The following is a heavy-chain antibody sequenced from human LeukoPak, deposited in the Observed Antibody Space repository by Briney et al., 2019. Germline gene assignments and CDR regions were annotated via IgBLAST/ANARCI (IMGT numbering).Heavy chain of an antibody. CDR3: ARVGGRSRAVDY. CDR1: GGSISNYY. J-gene: IGHJ4*02. Sequence: PSETLSLTCTVSGGSISNYYWSRIRQPPGKGLEWIGYIDYSGTTNYNPSLKSRVTISLDTSKNQFSLKLSSVTAADTAVYYCARVGGRSRAVDYWGQGTLVTVSS. CDR2: IDYSGTT. D-gene: IGHD1-26*01. V-gene: IGHV4-59*01.